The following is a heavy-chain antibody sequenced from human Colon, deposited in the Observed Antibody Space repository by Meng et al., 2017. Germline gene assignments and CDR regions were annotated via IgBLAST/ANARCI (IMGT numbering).Heavy chain of an antibody. Sequence: QISLKESGPTLVKPTQTLTLTCTSSGTSLTTSGEGAGWIRQPPGKALEWLALVYWDGDSRYSPSLRNRLTITKDTSRNQVVLTMTNVDPVDTGTYFCFHSSDHLIYASSWGQGTLVTVSS. CDR3: FHSSDHLIYASS. D-gene: IGHD3/OR15-3a*01. J-gene: IGHJ5*02. CDR1: GTSLTTSGEG. V-gene: IGHV2-5*02. CDR2: VYWDGDS.